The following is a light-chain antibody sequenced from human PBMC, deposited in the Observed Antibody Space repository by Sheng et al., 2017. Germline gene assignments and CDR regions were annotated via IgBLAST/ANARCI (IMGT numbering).Light chain of an antibody. CDR1: QTINNH. V-gene: IGKV1-39*01. Sequence: DIQMTQSPSSLSASVGDRVTIACRASQTINNHLNWYQHKPGKAPKLLLNAVSNLQSGVPSRFSGSGSGTDFTLTISSVQPEDFAIYFCQQSFSAPPYTFGPGTKLEV. J-gene: IGKJ2*01. CDR2: AVS. CDR3: QQSFSAPPYT.